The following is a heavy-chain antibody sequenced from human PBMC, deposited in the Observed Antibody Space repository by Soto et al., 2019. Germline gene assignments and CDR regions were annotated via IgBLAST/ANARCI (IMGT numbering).Heavy chain of an antibody. CDR3: AXGGGYDFRSSQAPPIDV. J-gene: IGHJ6*02. CDR2: LYYTGST. V-gene: IGHV4-59*01. CDR1: GGSISYFY. Sequence: SETLSLTCDVSGGSISYFYWSWIRQSPGKRLEWIGYLYYTGSTNYNPALKSRVTISLVTSKNQLSQKVRSVTAADTAVYYCAXGGGYDFRSSQAPPIDVWGQGTTVTVSS. D-gene: IGHD3-3*01.